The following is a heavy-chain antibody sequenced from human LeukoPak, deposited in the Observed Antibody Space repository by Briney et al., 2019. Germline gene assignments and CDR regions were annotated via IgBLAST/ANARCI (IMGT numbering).Heavy chain of an antibody. CDR2: IRYDGSDK. CDR1: GFTFSSYG. Sequence: GGSLRLSCAASGFTFSSYGMPWVRQAPGKGLEWVAFIRYDGSDKYYADSVNGRFTISRDNSKSSLYLQMDSLRTEDTAMYYCAKDLGTSPTPRGYFDYWGQGTLVTVSS. V-gene: IGHV3-30*02. CDR3: AKDLGTSPTPRGYFDY. D-gene: IGHD7-27*01. J-gene: IGHJ4*02.